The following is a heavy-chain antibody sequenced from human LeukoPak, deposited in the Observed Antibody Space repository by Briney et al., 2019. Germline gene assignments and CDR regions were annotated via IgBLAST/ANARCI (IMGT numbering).Heavy chain of an antibody. D-gene: IGHD3-10*01. V-gene: IGHV4-30-4*08. Sequence: SETLSLTCTVSGGTLSSSAYYWGWLRQPRGRGLEWLGYIYYSGNTYYNPSLKSRVTISVDTSNNQFSLKLSSMTAGDTAVYYCARDWQSFYGIDVWGQGTTVTVSS. J-gene: IGHJ6*02. CDR1: GGTLSSSAYY. CDR3: ARDWQSFYGIDV. CDR2: IYYSGNT.